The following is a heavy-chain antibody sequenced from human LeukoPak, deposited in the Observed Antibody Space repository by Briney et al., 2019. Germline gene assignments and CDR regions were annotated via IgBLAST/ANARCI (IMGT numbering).Heavy chain of an antibody. D-gene: IGHD3-3*01. CDR3: ARQAGVTIFGVVIQSVDY. V-gene: IGHV4-39*01. J-gene: IGHJ4*02. CDR2: IYYSGST. CDR1: GGSISSSSYY. Sequence: SEPLSLTCTVSGGSISSSSYYLRWIRQPPGKGLEGIGSIYYSGSTSYNPSLNSRVTISLDTSYTLFSLYVTSVTAADTAVYYCARQAGVTIFGVVIQSVDYWGQGTLVTVSS.